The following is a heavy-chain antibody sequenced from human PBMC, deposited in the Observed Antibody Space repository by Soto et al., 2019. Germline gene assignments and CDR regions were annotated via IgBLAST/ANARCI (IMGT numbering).Heavy chain of an antibody. CDR1: GFSLSNARMG. CDR3: ARFLARPDTDWFDP. Sequence: QVTLKESGPVLVKPTETLTLTCTVSGFSLSNARMGVSWIRQPPGKALEWLAHIFSNDEKSYSTSLKSRLTISKDTSNSQVVLTMTNMDPVDTATYYCARFLARPDTDWFDPWGQGTLVTVSS. V-gene: IGHV2-26*01. CDR2: IFSNDEK. D-gene: IGHD6-6*01. J-gene: IGHJ5*02.